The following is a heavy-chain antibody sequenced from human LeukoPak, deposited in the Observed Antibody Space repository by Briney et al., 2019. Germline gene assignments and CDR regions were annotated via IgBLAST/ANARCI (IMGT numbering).Heavy chain of an antibody. CDR3: ARLDNRYFPDILTGHGLFFSLGWFDP. Sequence: SGTLSLTCAVSSDSIFSTNWWSWVRQPPGKGLEWIGQIFYSGSTNYNPSLKSRVTISVDTSKNQFTLKLSSVTAADTAVYYCARLDNRYFPDILTGHGLFFSLGWFDPWGQGTLVTVSS. J-gene: IGHJ5*02. CDR2: IFYSGST. V-gene: IGHV4-4*02. CDR1: SDSIFSTNW. D-gene: IGHD3-9*01.